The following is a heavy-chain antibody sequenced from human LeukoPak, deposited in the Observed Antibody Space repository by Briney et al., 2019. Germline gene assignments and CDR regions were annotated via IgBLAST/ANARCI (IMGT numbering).Heavy chain of an antibody. D-gene: IGHD1-26*01. J-gene: IGHJ4*02. V-gene: IGHV3-33*08. Sequence: GGSLRLSCAASGFTFSSYAMSWVRQAPGKGLEWVAVIWYDGSNKYYADSVKGRFTISRDNSKNTLYLQMNSLRAEDTAVYYCARERGSSLDYWGQGTLVTVSS. CDR3: ARERGSSLDY. CDR2: IWYDGSNK. CDR1: GFTFSSYA.